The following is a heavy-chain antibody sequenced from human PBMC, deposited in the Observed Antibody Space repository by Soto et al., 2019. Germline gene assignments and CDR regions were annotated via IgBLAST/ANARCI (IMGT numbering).Heavy chain of an antibody. CDR3: ARDKCSGGSWYSSP. V-gene: IGHV1-46*01. J-gene: IGHJ5*02. D-gene: IGHD2-15*01. CDR2: INPSGGSR. CDR1: GYTFTSFQ. Sequence: QVQLVQSGAEVRKPGASVKISCKASGYTFTSFQIHWVRQAPGQGPEWMGIINPSGGSRTYAQNFQGRVTMTRDTSTSKVYMELSSGRSEDTAMYYCARDKCSGGSWYSSPWGLGTMVTVTS.